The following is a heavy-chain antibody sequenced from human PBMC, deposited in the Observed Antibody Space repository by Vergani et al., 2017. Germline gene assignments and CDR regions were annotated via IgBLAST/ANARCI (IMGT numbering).Heavy chain of an antibody. D-gene: IGHD2-8*01. CDR1: GGSFNDYW. Sequence: QAQLQQWGAGLLKPSETLSLTCAIYGGSFNDYWWTWIRQPPGKGLEWIGEIRHDGITHYSPSLKSRITISIDTSTHQISLNLRSVTAADTAVYYCASDGFCTNGVCFTLFDVWGQGALVTVSS. CDR2: IRHDGIT. V-gene: IGHV4-34*01. J-gene: IGHJ4*02. CDR3: ASDGFCTNGVCFTLFDV.